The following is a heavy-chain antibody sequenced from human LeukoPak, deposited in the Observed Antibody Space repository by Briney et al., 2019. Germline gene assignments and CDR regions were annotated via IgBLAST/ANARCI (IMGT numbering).Heavy chain of an antibody. CDR3: IPANRGPSPLSDY. Sequence: GGSLRLSCAASGFTFSSYAMSWVRQAPGKGLEWVANINPDGNDKQYVDSVKGRFTISRDNAKNSLYLQMNSLRAEDTAVYYCIPANRGPSPLSDYWGQGTLVTVSS. CDR1: GFTFSSYA. D-gene: IGHD2/OR15-2a*01. CDR2: INPDGNDK. V-gene: IGHV3-7*01. J-gene: IGHJ4*02.